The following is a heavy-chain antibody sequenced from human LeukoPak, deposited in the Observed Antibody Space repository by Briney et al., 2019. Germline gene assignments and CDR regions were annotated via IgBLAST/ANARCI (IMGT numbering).Heavy chain of an antibody. J-gene: IGHJ6*03. CDR1: GFTFSSYA. D-gene: IGHD6-6*01. CDR3: ARTPYSSSSEAYYMDV. V-gene: IGHV3-30*04. CDR2: ISYDGSNK. Sequence: GGSLRLSCAASGFTFSSYAMHWVRQAPGKGLEWVAVISYDGSNKYYADSVKGRFTISRDNSKNTLYLQMNSLRAEDTAVYYCARTPYSSSSEAYYMDVWGKGTTVTVSS.